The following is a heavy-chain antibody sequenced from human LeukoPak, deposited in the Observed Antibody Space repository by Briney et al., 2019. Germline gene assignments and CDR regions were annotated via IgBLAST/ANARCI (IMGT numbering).Heavy chain of an antibody. J-gene: IGHJ5*02. V-gene: IGHV3-66*01. CDR1: GFAVSTNY. CDR3: ATDGSGWSRSS. Sequence: GGSLRLSCAASGFAVSTNYLSWVRQAPGKGLKWVSIIFSGGSTYYADSVRGRFTISRDNSKNTVYLQMNSLRAEDTAIYYCATDGSGWSRSSWGQGTLVTVSS. D-gene: IGHD6-19*01. CDR2: IFSGGST.